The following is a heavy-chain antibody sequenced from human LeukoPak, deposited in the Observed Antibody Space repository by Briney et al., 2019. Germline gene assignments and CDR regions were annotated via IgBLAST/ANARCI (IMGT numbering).Heavy chain of an antibody. D-gene: IGHD1-26*01. Sequence: GGSLRLSCAASGFTFSSYSMNWVRQAPGKGLEWVSYISSSGSTIYYADSVKGRFTISRDNAKNSLYLQMNSLRAEDTAVYYCARWDAGSFDYWGQGTLVTVSS. J-gene: IGHJ4*02. CDR3: ARWDAGSFDY. V-gene: IGHV3-48*04. CDR2: ISSSGSTI. CDR1: GFTFSSYS.